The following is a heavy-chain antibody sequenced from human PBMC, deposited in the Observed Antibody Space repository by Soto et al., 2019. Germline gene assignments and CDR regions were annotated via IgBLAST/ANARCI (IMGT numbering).Heavy chain of an antibody. CDR3: AKDLYSSSAVSYYYGMDV. J-gene: IGHJ6*02. Sequence: PGGSLRLSCAASGFTFDDYAMHWVRQAPGKGLEWVSGISWNSGSIGYADSVKGRFTISRDNAKNSLYLQMNSLRAEDTALYYCAKDLYSSSAVSYYYGMDVWGQGTTVTVSS. CDR1: GFTFDDYA. CDR2: ISWNSGSI. V-gene: IGHV3-9*01. D-gene: IGHD6-6*01.